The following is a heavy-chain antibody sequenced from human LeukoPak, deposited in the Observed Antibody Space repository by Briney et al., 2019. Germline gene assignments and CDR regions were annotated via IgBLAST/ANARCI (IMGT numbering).Heavy chain of an antibody. Sequence: SETLSLTCTVSVGSISSYYWSWIRQPPGKGLEWIGYIYYSGSTNYNPSLKSRVTISVDTSKNQFSLKLSSVTAADTAVYYCARVGFREPAFDYWGQGTLVTVSS. CDR3: ARVGFREPAFDY. D-gene: IGHD3-10*01. V-gene: IGHV4-59*01. CDR1: VGSISSYY. J-gene: IGHJ4*02. CDR2: IYYSGST.